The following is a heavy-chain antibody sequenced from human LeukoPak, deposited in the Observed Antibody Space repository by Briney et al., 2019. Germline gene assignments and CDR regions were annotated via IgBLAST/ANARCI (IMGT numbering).Heavy chain of an antibody. V-gene: IGHV4-4*07. Sequence: SETLSLTCTVSGGSISSYYWSWIRQPAGKGLEWIGRIYTSGSTNYNPSLKSRVTMSVDTSKNQFSLKLSSVTAADTAVYYCARVVGATPLPHNWHLDLWGRGTLVTVSS. CDR1: GGSISSYY. CDR3: ARVVGATPLPHNWHLDL. J-gene: IGHJ2*01. D-gene: IGHD1-26*01. CDR2: IYTSGST.